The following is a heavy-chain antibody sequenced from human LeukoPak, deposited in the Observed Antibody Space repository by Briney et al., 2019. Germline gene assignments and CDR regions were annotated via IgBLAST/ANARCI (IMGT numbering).Heavy chain of an antibody. Sequence: ASVKVFCKASGYTFTSYAMNWVRQAPGQGLEWMGWIDTNTGNPTYAQGFTGRFVFSLDTSVSTAYLQISSLKAEDTAVYYCAREGGSSGPWTLYYYYYMDVWGKGTTVTVSS. V-gene: IGHV7-4-1*02. CDR1: GYTFTSYA. CDR3: AREGGSSGPWTLYYYYYMDV. D-gene: IGHD6-19*01. CDR2: IDTNTGNP. J-gene: IGHJ6*03.